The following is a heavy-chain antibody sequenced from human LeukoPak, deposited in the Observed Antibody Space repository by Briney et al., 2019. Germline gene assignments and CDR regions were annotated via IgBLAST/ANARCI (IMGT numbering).Heavy chain of an antibody. J-gene: IGHJ4*01. CDR2: ISRTGSHT. CDR1: GFTFSDYY. D-gene: IGHD6-13*01. Sequence: GGSLRYSGAASGFTFSDYYMSWIRQAPGKGLEWLSYISRTGSHTPYADSVKGRFTVSRDNAKNSLSLELNSLRVDDTAIYYCARVGSTAEAGTPDYWG. CDR3: ARVGSTAEAGTPDY. V-gene: IGHV3-11*06.